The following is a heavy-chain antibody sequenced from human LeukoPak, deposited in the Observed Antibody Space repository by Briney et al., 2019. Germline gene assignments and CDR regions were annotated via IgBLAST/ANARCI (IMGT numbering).Heavy chain of an antibody. Sequence: GSLILSCVASGFTFSSYAMNWVRQAPGKGLEWVAVISYDGSNKYYADSVKGRFTISRDNSKNTLYLQMNSLRAEDTAVYYCARAGGQWVNYYMDVWGKGTTVNVSS. CDR1: GFTFSSYA. V-gene: IGHV3-30*04. D-gene: IGHD1-26*01. CDR2: ISYDGSNK. J-gene: IGHJ6*03. CDR3: ARAGGQWVNYYMDV.